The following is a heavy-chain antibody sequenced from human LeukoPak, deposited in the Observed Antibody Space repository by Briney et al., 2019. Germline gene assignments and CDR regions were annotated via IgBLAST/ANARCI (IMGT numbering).Heavy chain of an antibody. V-gene: IGHV3-30*18. D-gene: IGHD3-10*01. CDR1: GFTFSSYG. Sequence: PGGSLRLSCAASGFTFSSYGMHWVRQAPGKGLEWVAVISYDGSNKYYADSVKGRFTISRDNSKNTLYLQMNSLRAEDTAVYYCAKGELNYYYYMDVWGKGTTVTISS. CDR3: AKGELNYYYYMDV. CDR2: ISYDGSNK. J-gene: IGHJ6*03.